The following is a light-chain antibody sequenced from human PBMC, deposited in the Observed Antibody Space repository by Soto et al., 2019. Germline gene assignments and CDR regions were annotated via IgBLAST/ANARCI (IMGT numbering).Light chain of an antibody. J-gene: IGKJ2*01. CDR1: QSVSSY. CDR3: QHRGKWPRT. Sequence: EIVLTQSPATLSLSPGERAPPSCRASQSVSSYLAWYQQKPGQAPRLLIYGASNRATGIPARFSGSGSGTDFTLTISSLEPEDFAVYYCQHRGKWPRTFGQGTKLEIK. V-gene: IGKV3-11*01. CDR2: GAS.